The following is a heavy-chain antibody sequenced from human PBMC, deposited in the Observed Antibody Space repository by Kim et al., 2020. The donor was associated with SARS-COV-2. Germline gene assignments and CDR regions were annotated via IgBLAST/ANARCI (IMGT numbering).Heavy chain of an antibody. J-gene: IGHJ3*02. V-gene: IGHV3-30*01. D-gene: IGHD3-10*01. CDR3: ARVQGGSYYGSLFDI. Sequence: ADSVQGRFTISRANSTNTLYLQMNSLRAEDTAVYYCARVQGGSYYGSLFDIWGQGTMVTVSS.